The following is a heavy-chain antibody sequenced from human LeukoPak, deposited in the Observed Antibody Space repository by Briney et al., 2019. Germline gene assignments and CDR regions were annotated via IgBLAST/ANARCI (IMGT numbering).Heavy chain of an antibody. V-gene: IGHV4-59*05. CDR2: INYGGTT. CDR3: ARYVVYGSGKYYFDY. J-gene: IGHJ4*02. CDR1: GGSISGYF. D-gene: IGHD3-10*01. Sequence: PSETLSLTCTVSGGSISGYFWSWIRQPPGQELEWIASINYGGTTYYNPSLKSRVTISVDTSKNQFSLRLTSVTAADTAVYLCARYVVYGSGKYYFDYWGQGSLVSVSS.